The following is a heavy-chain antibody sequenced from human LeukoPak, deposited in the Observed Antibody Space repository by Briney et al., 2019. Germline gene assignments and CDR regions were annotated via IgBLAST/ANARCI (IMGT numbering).Heavy chain of an antibody. V-gene: IGHV4-59*01. CDR2: IYYSGST. CDR3: ARDFPYGDNWFDP. J-gene: IGHJ5*02. D-gene: IGHD3-10*01. CDR1: GGSISSYY. Sequence: SETLSLTCTVSGGSISSYYWSWIRQPPGKGLEWIGYIYYSGSTSYNPSLKSRVTISVDTSKNQFSLKLSSVTAADTAVYYCARDFPYGDNWFDPRGQGTLVTVSS.